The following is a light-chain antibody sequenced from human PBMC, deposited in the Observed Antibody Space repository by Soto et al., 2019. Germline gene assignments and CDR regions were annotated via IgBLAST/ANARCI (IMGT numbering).Light chain of an antibody. CDR3: VLYMGSATWM. V-gene: IGLV8-61*01. Sequence: QTVVTQEPSFSVSPGGTVTLTCGWSSGSVSTSYFPSWYRQNPGQAPRTLIYSTTNRSSGVPDRFSGSILGNKAALTISGAQADDESDYYCVLYMGSATWMFGGGTKLTVL. CDR1: SGSVSTSYF. CDR2: STT. J-gene: IGLJ3*02.